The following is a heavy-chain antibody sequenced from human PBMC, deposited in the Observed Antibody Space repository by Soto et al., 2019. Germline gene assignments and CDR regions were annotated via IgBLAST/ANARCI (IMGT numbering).Heavy chain of an antibody. Sequence: GASVKVSCKTSGYTFTNYGVSWVRQAPGQGLEWLGWINPYNDNTYYAKNVQGRVTMTTDTSTSTAFMELRGLSSADTAVYYCARDPPYNWSDPGPLHPYYYYAMAVWGQGTTVTVSS. D-gene: IGHD1-20*01. CDR2: INPYNDNT. CDR3: ARDPPYNWSDPGPLHPYYYYAMAV. V-gene: IGHV1-18*04. J-gene: IGHJ6*02. CDR1: GYTFTNYG.